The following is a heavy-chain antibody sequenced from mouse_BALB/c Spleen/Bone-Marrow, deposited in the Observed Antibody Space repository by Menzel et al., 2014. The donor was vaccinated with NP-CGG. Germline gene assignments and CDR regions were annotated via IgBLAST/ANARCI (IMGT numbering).Heavy chain of an antibody. D-gene: IGHD1-1*01. CDR1: GFTFTDYY. J-gene: IGHJ4*01. CDR2: IRNKANGYTT. V-gene: IGHV7-3*02. Sequence: EVKLVESGGGLVQPGGSLRLSCATSGFTFTDYYMSWVRQPPGKALEWLGFIRNKANGYTTEYSASVKGRFTISRDNSQSILYLQMNTLRAEDSATYYCARGDYYAHAMDYWGQGTSVTVSS. CDR3: ARGDYYAHAMDY.